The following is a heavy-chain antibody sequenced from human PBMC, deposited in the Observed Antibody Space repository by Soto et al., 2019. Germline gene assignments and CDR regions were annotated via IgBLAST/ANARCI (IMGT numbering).Heavy chain of an antibody. CDR2: IWYDGSNK. Sequence: QVQLVESGGGVVQPGRSLRLSCAASGFTFSSYGMHWVRQAPGKGLEWVAVIWYDGSNKYYADSVKGRFTISRDNSKNTLYLQMNSLRAEDTAVYYCARAAVGPVVVPTPTFHYFDYWGQGTLVTVSS. V-gene: IGHV3-33*01. CDR3: ARAAVGPVVVPTPTFHYFDY. CDR1: GFTFSSYG. J-gene: IGHJ4*02. D-gene: IGHD2-2*01.